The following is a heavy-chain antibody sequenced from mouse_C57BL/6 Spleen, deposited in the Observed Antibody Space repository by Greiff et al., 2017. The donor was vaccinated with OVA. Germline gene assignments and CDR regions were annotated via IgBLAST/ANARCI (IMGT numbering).Heavy chain of an antibody. V-gene: IGHV1-69*01. CDR3: ARRAYYFDY. J-gene: IGHJ2*01. D-gene: IGHD3-3*01. Sequence: QVQLQQPGAELVMPGASVKLSCKASGYTFTSYWMHWVKQRPGQGLEWIGEIDPSDSYTNYNQQFKGKSTLTVDKSSSTAYMQLSSLTSEDSAVYYCARRAYYFDYWGQGTTLTVSS. CDR1: GYTFTSYW. CDR2: IDPSDSYT.